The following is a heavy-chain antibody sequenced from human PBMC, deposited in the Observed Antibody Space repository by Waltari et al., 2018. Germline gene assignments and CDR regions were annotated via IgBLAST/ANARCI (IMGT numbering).Heavy chain of an antibody. Sequence: EVQLVESGGGLVQPGGSLRLSCAASGFTFSSYWMSWVRQAPGKGLEWVANIKQDGSEKYYVDSVKGRFTSSRDNAKNSLYLQMNSLRAEDTAVYYCAREGFTGNGPGAFDIWGQGTMVTVSS. CDR2: IKQDGSEK. D-gene: IGHD1-1*01. CDR1: GFTFSSYW. CDR3: AREGFTGNGPGAFDI. V-gene: IGHV3-7*03. J-gene: IGHJ3*02.